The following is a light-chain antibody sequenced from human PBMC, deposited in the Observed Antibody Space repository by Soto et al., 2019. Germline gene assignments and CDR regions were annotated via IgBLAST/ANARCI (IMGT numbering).Light chain of an antibody. CDR1: SSNIGAGYD. Sequence: QSVLTQPPSVSGAPGQRVTISCTGSSSNIGAGYDVHWYQQLPGTAPKLLIYGNSNRPSGVPDRFSGSKSGTSASLAITGLQAEDEADYYXQSYDSSLSGNVVFGGGTQLTVL. V-gene: IGLV1-40*01. J-gene: IGLJ2*01. CDR2: GNS. CDR3: QSYDSSLSGNVV.